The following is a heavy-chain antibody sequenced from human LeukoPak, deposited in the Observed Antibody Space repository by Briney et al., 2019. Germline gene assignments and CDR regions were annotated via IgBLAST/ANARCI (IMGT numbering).Heavy chain of an antibody. J-gene: IGHJ4*02. Sequence: GGSLSLSLAPSGFPFSSYWMHWVGQPPGRGLVWFSRINSDGSSTSYADSVKGRFTISRDNAKNTLHLQMNSLRVEDTAVYYCARGDPSWGVVVISEAHYWGQGTLVTVSS. CDR3: ARGDPSWGVVVISEAHY. V-gene: IGHV3-74*01. D-gene: IGHD3-22*01. CDR2: INSDGSST. CDR1: GFPFSSYW.